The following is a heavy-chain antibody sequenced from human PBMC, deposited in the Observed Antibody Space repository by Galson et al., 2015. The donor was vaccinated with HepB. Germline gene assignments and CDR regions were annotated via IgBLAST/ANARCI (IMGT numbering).Heavy chain of an antibody. CDR3: ARVDVVVPAALNWRVRRMYYMDV. CDR1: GGSISSSDYY. J-gene: IGHJ6*03. V-gene: IGHV4-39*01. D-gene: IGHD2-2*01. Sequence: ETLSLTCTVSGGSISSSDYYWGWIRQPPGKGLAWIGSIYYSGVTYYNASLKSRVTISVDTSKNQFSLKLSSVTAADTAVYYCARVDVVVPAALNWRVRRMYYMDVWGKGTTVTVSS. CDR2: IYYSGVT.